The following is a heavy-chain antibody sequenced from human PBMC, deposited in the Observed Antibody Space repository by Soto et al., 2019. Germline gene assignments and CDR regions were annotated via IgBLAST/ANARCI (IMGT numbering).Heavy chain of an antibody. CDR1: GGSISSSNW. CDR3: VRVHVGYYYYGMDV. V-gene: IGHV4-4*02. Sequence: PSETLSLTCAVSGGSISSSNWWSWVRQPPGKGLEWIGEIYHSGSTNYNPSLKSRVTISVDKSKNQFSLKLSSVTAADTAVYYCVRVHVGYYYYGMDVWGQGTTVTVSS. D-gene: IGHD1-26*01. CDR2: IYHSGST. J-gene: IGHJ6*02.